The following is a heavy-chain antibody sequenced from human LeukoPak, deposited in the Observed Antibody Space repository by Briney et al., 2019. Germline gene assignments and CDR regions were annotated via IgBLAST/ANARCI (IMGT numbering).Heavy chain of an antibody. J-gene: IGHJ4*02. D-gene: IGHD5-12*01. CDR3: ASSRGYDVGGYFDY. CDR2: INAGNGNT. CDR1: GYTFTTYT. V-gene: IGHV1-3*01. Sequence: GVSVKVSCKASGYTFTTYTIHWVRQAPGQRLEWMGWINAGNGNTKYSQKFQDRVTITRDTSASTAYMELSSLRSEDTAVYYCASSRGYDVGGYFDYWGQGTLVTVSS.